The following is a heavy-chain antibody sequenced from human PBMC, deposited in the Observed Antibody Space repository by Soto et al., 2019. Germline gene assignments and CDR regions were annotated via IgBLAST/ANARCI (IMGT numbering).Heavy chain of an antibody. CDR1: GGSISSGGYY. Sequence: QVQLQESGPGLVKPSQTLSLTCTVSGGSISSGGYYWSWIRQHPGKGLEWIGYIYYSGSTYYNPFLKSRVTISVDTSKNQFSLKLSSVTAADTAVYYCAREEGGGYDHRWFDPWGQGNLVTVSS. CDR3: AREEGGGYDHRWFDP. CDR2: IYYSGST. J-gene: IGHJ5*02. V-gene: IGHV4-31*03. D-gene: IGHD5-12*01.